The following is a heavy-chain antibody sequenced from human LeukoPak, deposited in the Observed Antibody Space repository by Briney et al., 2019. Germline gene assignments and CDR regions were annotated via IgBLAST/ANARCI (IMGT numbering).Heavy chain of an antibody. CDR2: TYYRSKWFS. CDR3: ARMVGLVSDY. J-gene: IGHJ4*02. D-gene: IGHD3-10*01. Sequence: SQTLSLTFAISGDSVSSNSAAWNWTRQSPSRGLEWLGRTYYRSKWFSYYAASVRSRITINPDTSKNQFSPQLKSVTPEDTAVYYCARMVGLVSDYWGQGTRVTVSS. CDR1: GDSVSSNSAA. V-gene: IGHV6-1*01.